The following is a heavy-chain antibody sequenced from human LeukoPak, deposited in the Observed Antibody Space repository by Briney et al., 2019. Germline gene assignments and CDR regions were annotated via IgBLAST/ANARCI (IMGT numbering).Heavy chain of an antibody. CDR1: GFTFSSYA. D-gene: IGHD3-10*01. V-gene: IGHV3-23*01. J-gene: IGHJ6*02. CDR3: AKDQVTMVRGVSYYYYYGMDV. CDR2: ISGSGGST. Sequence: VGSLRLSCAASGFTFSSYAMSWVRQAPGKGLEWVSAISGSGGSTYYADSVKGRFTISRDNSKNTLYLQMNSPKAQDTAVYYCAKDQVTMVRGVSYYYYYGMDVWGQGTTVTVSS.